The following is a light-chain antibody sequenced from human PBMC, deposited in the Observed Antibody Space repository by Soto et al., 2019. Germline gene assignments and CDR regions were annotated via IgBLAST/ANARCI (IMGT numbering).Light chain of an antibody. V-gene: IGKV1-12*01. CDR2: AAS. J-gene: IGKJ4*01. Sequence: DIQMTQSPSSVSASVGDRVSITCRASQDIGDWLAWYQQKPGKAPKLLIYAASSLHSGVPSRFSGSGSGTDFTLTISSLQPEDFATYYCQQANSFPLTFGGGTRWIS. CDR3: QQANSFPLT. CDR1: QDIGDW.